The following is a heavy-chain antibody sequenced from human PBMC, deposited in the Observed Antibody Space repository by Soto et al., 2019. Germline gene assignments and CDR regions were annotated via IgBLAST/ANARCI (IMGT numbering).Heavy chain of an antibody. J-gene: IGHJ4*02. CDR2: INHSGST. Sequence: SETLSLTCAVYGGSFSGYYWSWIRQPPGKGLEWIGEINHSGSTNYNPSLKSRVTISVDTSKNQFSLKLSSVTAADTAVYYCARAPIMITFGGVIVIRGVDYWGQGTRVTVSS. CDR1: GGSFSGYY. V-gene: IGHV4-34*01. CDR3: ARAPIMITFGGVIVIRGVDY. D-gene: IGHD3-16*02.